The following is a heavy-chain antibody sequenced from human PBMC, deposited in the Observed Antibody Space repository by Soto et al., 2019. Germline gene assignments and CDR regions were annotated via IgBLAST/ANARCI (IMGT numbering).Heavy chain of an antibody. D-gene: IGHD3-3*01. V-gene: IGHV3-23*01. J-gene: IGHJ4*02. CDR1: GFTFSSYA. CDR3: AKVARGITIFGVVHGY. Sequence: PGGSLRLSCAASGFTFSSYAMSWVRQAPGKGLEWVSAISGSGGSTYYADSVKGRFTISRDNSKNTLYLQMNSLRAEDTAVYYCAKVARGITIFGVVHGYWGQGTLVTVSS. CDR2: ISGSGGST.